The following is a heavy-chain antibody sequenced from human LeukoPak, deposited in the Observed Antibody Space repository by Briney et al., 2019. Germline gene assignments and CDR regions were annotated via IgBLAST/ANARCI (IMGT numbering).Heavy chain of an antibody. CDR3: TRALGSPLDY. Sequence: GGSLRLSCAASGFTFRRDWTHWVRQGPGKGLVWVSRISSDGSSTTYADSVKGRFTISRDNAKNTLYLQINSLRAEDTAVYYCTRALGSPLDYWGQGTLVTVSS. D-gene: IGHD1-26*01. CDR1: GFTFRRDW. J-gene: IGHJ4*02. CDR2: ISSDGSST. V-gene: IGHV3-74*01.